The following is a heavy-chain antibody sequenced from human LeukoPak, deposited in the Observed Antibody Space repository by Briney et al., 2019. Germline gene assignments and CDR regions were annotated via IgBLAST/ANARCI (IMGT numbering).Heavy chain of an antibody. CDR3: AGARRGYSDD. CDR1: GGTFSSYA. D-gene: IGHD5-18*01. CDR2: IIPIFGTA. V-gene: IGHV1-69*01. J-gene: IGHJ4*02. Sequence: ASVKVSYKASGGTFSSYAISWVRQAPGQGLEWMGGIIPIFGTAIYAQKFQGRVTITADESTSTAYMELSSLRSEDTAVYYCAGARRGYSDDWGQGTLVTVSS.